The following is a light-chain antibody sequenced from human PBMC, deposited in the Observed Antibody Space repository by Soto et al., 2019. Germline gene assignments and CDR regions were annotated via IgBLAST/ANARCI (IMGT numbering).Light chain of an antibody. CDR3: SAYTTFSALGV. CDR1: SSDVGGYNY. V-gene: IGLV2-14*03. J-gene: IGLJ2*01. CDR2: DVS. Sequence: QSALTQPPSVSGSPGQSITISCTGTSSDVGGYNYVSWYQQHPGKAPKLIIYDVSDRPPGVSNRFSGSKSGNTASLTISGLQAEDEADYYCSAYTTFSALGVFGGGTKLTVL.